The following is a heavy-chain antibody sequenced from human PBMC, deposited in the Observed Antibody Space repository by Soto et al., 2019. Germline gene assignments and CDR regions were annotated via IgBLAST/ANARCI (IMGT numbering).Heavy chain of an antibody. V-gene: IGHV3-74*01. CDR3: TRGPRSTSTGTGAF. CDR2: INDDGIST. D-gene: IGHD1-1*01. Sequence: XGSRRLSCAAAGFTFSMYLMHWVRQVPGKGPEWVSRINDDGISTNYADSVKGRFTISRDNAKNTLYLQMNALRVEDTAVYYCTRGPRSTSTGTGAFWGQGTLVTVSS. CDR1: GFTFSMYL. J-gene: IGHJ4*02.